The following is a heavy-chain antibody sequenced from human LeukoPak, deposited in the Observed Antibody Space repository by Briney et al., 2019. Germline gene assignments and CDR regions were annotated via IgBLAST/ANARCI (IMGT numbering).Heavy chain of an antibody. CDR3: AKGDSSGAFDY. CDR1: GFTFRNYG. CDR2: VLYDGSNK. D-gene: IGHD2-21*01. V-gene: IGHV3-30*18. J-gene: IGHJ4*01. Sequence: GGSLRLSCQASGFTFRNYGMHWVRQAPGKGLEWVAVVLYDGSNKYYADSVKGRFTISRDQSKNTLSLQMNSLRTEDTAVCYCAKGDSSGAFDYWGQGTLVTVSS.